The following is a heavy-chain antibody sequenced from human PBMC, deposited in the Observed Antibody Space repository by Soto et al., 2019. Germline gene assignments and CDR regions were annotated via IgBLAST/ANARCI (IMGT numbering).Heavy chain of an antibody. Sequence: SETLSLTCTVSGDSITKSVYYWAWVRQTPGKGLEWIASIYYVGNAYYNPSLQSRVTISVDASKNQFSLELQSVTAADSAVYYRARVPYYGSGGDGPYFFDYWGQGTLVTVSS. J-gene: IGHJ4*02. D-gene: IGHD2-15*01. CDR1: GDSITKSVYY. CDR2: IYYVGNA. CDR3: ARVPYYGSGGDGPYFFDY. V-gene: IGHV4-39*01.